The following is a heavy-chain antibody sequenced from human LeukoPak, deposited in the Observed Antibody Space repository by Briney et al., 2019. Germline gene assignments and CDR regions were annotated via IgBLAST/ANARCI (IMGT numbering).Heavy chain of an antibody. D-gene: IGHD6-13*01. CDR1: GDSVSSNSAA. V-gene: IGHV6-1*01. Sequence: SQTLSLTCAISGDSVSSNSAAWNWIRQSPSRGLEWLGRTYYRSKWYNDYAVSVKSRITINPDTSKNQFSLQLNSVTPEDTAVYYCARDRPEKGYSSSWDGPFFDYWGQGTLVTVSS. J-gene: IGHJ4*02. CDR2: TYYRSKWYN. CDR3: ARDRPEKGYSSSWDGPFFDY.